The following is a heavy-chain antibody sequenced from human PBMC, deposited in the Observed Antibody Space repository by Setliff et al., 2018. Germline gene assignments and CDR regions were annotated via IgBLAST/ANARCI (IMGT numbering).Heavy chain of an antibody. CDR1: GGSFSGYY. D-gene: IGHD2-15*01. J-gene: IGHJ5*02. V-gene: IGHV4-34*01. Sequence: SETLSLTCAVYGGSFSGYYWSWIRQPPGKGLEWIGEINHSGSTNYNPSLKSRVTISLNTSKNQFSLKLTSVTAADTAIYYFARQSVRGLADNNWFDPWGQGTLVTVSS. CDR2: INHSGST. CDR3: ARQSVRGLADNNWFDP.